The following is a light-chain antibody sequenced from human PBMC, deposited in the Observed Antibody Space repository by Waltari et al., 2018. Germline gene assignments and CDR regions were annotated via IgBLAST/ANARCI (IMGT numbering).Light chain of an antibody. V-gene: IGKV3-15*01. CDR1: QSVSSN. CDR2: GAS. Sequence: EIMMTQSPATLSVSPGERATLSCRASQSVSSNLAWYQQKPGQAPRLLIYGASTMATGIPARFSGSGSGTEFTLTISSLQSEDFAVYYCQQYNNWPPVTFGGGTKVEIK. CDR3: QQYNNWPPVT. J-gene: IGKJ4*01.